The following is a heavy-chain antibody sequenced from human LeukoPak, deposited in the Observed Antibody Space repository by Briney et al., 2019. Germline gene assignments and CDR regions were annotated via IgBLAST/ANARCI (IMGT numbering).Heavy chain of an antibody. CDR1: GFTFSSYG. J-gene: IGHJ3*02. CDR2: IRYDGSNK. Sequence: GGSLRLSCAASGFTFSSYGMHWVRQAPGKGLEWVAFIRYDGSNKYYADSVKGRFSISRDNSKNTLYLQMNSLRAEDTAVYYCAKPYCSSTSSYMGDAFDIWGQGTMVTVSS. CDR3: AKPYCSSTSSYMGDAFDI. D-gene: IGHD2-2*02. V-gene: IGHV3-30*02.